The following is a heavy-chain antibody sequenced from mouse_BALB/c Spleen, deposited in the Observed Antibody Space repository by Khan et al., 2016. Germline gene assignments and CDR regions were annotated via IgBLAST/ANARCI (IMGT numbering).Heavy chain of an antibody. Sequence: QLQESGPGLVKPSQSLSLTCTVTGYSITSDYAWNWIRQFPGNKLEWMGYIIYSGNTNYNPSLKSRISITRDTSKNQFFLQLSSVTTEDTATYYCARQHYGNSFHWYFHVWGAGTTVTVSS. CDR3: ARQHYGNSFHWYFHV. CDR1: GYSITSDYA. CDR2: IIYSGNT. D-gene: IGHD1-1*01. J-gene: IGHJ1*01. V-gene: IGHV3-2*02.